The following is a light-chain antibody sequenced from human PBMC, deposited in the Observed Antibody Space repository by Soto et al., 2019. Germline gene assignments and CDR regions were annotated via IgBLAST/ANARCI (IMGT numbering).Light chain of an antibody. J-gene: IGKJ3*01. CDR1: QGITNY. CDR2: AAS. CDR3: QRYNSVPPVT. Sequence: DIQMTQSPSSLSASVGDRVTITCRASQGITNYLAWYQQQPVKVPKLLMYAASTLQSGVPSRFSGSGSGTEFTLTISSRQPEDVATYYCQRYNSVPPVTFGPGTKVNL. V-gene: IGKV1-27*01.